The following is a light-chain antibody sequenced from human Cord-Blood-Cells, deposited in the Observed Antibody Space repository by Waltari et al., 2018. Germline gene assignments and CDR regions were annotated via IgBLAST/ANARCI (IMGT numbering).Light chain of an antibody. V-gene: IGLV2-23*02. Sequence: QSALTQPASVSGSPGQSITIPCTGTSSDVGGYNLVSWYQQHPGKAPKLMIYEVSKRPSGVSNLFSGSKSGNTASLTISGLQAEDEADYYCCSYAGSSTYVFGTGTKVTVL. CDR3: CSYAGSSTYV. CDR1: SSDVGGYNL. J-gene: IGLJ1*01. CDR2: EVS.